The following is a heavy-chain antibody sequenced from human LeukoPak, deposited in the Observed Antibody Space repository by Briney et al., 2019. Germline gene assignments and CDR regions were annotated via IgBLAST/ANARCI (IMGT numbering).Heavy chain of an antibody. Sequence: GGSLRLSCSASGFSFSNYAMYWVRQAPGKGLEWVANIKQGGSEKYYVDSVKGRFTISSDNAKNSLYLQMNSLRAEDTAVYYCARDFGLRCSGGTCYSVYYYGMDVWGKGTTVTVSS. CDR3: ARDFGLRCSGGTCYSVYYYGMDV. V-gene: IGHV3-7*03. J-gene: IGHJ6*04. CDR1: GFSFSNYA. D-gene: IGHD2-15*01. CDR2: IKQGGSEK.